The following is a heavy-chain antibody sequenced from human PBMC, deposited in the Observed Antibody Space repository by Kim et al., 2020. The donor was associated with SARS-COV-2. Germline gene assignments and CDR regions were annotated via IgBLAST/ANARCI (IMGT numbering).Heavy chain of an antibody. J-gene: IGHJ4*02. CDR2: IYYSGRT. V-gene: IGHV4-59*01. CDR1: SGSFSSNY. D-gene: IGHD3-22*01. Sequence: SETLSLTCTVYSGSFSSNYWTWIRQPPGKGLEWIGDIYYSGRTNYNPSLKRRVTISVDTSNNQFSLEVTSVTAADTAMYYCARGKEVIGLGYYDSSGYYDYWGQGTLVTVSA. CDR3: ARGKEVIGLGYYDSSGYYDY.